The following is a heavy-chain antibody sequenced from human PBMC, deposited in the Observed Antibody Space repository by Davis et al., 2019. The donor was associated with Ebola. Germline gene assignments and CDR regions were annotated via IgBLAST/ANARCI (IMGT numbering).Heavy chain of an antibody. J-gene: IGHJ4*02. D-gene: IGHD2-2*01. V-gene: IGHV3-7*03. CDR1: GFTFSTYG. Sequence: GGSLRLSCVASGFTFSTYGMHWVRQAPGKGLEWVASINQDGSEKYYLDSVKGRFTTSRDNAQSSLYLQMNSLREEDTAVYYCATSRIFDFWGQGTLVTVSS. CDR2: INQDGSEK. CDR3: ATSRIFDF.